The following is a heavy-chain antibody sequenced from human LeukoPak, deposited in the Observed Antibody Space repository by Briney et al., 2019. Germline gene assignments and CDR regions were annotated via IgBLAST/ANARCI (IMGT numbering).Heavy chain of an antibody. CDR2: ISGSGGST. D-gene: IGHD2-15*01. V-gene: IGHV3-23*01. CDR1: GFTFSSYA. CDR3: ARDAAYYYGMDV. J-gene: IGHJ6*02. Sequence: PGGSLRLSCAASGFTFSSYAMTWVCQAPGKGLEWVSVISGSGGSTYYADSVKGRFTISRDNAKNSPYLQMNSLRAEDTAVYYCARDAAYYYGMDVWGQGTTVTVSS.